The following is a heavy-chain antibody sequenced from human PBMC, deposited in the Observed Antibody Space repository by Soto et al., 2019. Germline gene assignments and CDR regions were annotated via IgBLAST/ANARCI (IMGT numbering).Heavy chain of an antibody. J-gene: IGHJ5*02. D-gene: IGHD2-2*01. V-gene: IGHV4-61*01. CDR1: GGSVSSVKYF. Sequence: PSETLSLTCNVSGGSVSSVKYFWSWIRQPPGKGLEWIAYIYNNGNTNYNPSLKSRATISVDTSKNQCSLKLSSVTAADTAVYYCARAGLWYQLSNVHWWFDPWGQGTLVTVSS. CDR3: ARAGLWYQLSNVHWWFDP. CDR2: IYNNGNT.